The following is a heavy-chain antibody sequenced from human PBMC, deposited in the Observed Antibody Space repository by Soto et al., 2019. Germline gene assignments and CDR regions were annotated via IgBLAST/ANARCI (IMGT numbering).Heavy chain of an antibody. CDR3: AKDYPSPPQTKKHVLRYFVPRPLGY. CDR1: GFTFSSYA. CDR2: ISGSGGST. J-gene: IGHJ4*02. Sequence: PGGSLRLSCAPSGFTFSSYAMSWVRQAPGKGLEWVSAISGSGGSTYYADSVKGRFTISRDNSKNTLYLQMNSLRAEDTAVYYCAKDYPSPPQTKKHVLRYFVPRPLGYWGQGTLVTVSS. V-gene: IGHV3-23*01. D-gene: IGHD3-9*01.